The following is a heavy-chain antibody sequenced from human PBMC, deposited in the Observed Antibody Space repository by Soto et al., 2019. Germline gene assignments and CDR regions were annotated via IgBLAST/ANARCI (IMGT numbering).Heavy chain of an antibody. V-gene: IGHV3-9*01. CDR3: AKVGKWNPGSSSWYEYFQH. Sequence: GGSLRLSCAASGFTFDGYAMHWVRQAPGKGLEWVSGISWNSGSIGYADSVKGRFTISRDNAKNSLYLQMNSLRAEDTALYYCAKVGKWNPGSSSWYEYFQHWGQGTLVTVSS. J-gene: IGHJ1*01. CDR2: ISWNSGSI. CDR1: GFTFDGYA. D-gene: IGHD6-13*01.